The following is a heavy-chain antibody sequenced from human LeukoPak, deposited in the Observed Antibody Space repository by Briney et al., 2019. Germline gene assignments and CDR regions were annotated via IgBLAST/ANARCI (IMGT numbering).Heavy chain of an antibody. V-gene: IGHV4-34*01. Sequence: SETLSLTCAVYGGSFSGYYWSWIRQPPGKGLEWIGGINHSGSTNYNPSLKSRVTISVDTSKNQFSLKLSSVTAADTAVYYCARVHALRNIWFGEYWGQGTLVTVSS. CDR1: GGSFSGYY. CDR2: INHSGST. D-gene: IGHD3-10*01. J-gene: IGHJ4*02. CDR3: ARVHALRNIWFGEY.